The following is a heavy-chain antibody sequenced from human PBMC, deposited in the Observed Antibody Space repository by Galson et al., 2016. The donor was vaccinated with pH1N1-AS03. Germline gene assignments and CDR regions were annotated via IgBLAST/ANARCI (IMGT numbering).Heavy chain of an antibody. Sequence: SVKVSCKASGYTFTNFGINWVRRAPGQSLEWLGWISAYSGNTDYAQSLQGRVSMTTDPSTSTAYMELTSLTSDDTAIYYCARDLRSDFGNSFVAGVQFGRYWGQGTLVTVSS. D-gene: IGHD3-10*01. CDR1: GYTFTNFG. CDR3: ARDLRSDFGNSFVAGVQFGRY. V-gene: IGHV1-18*01. J-gene: IGHJ4*02. CDR2: ISAYSGNT.